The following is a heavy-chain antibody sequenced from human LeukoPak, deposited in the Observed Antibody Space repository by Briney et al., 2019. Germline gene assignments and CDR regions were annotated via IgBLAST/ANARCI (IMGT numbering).Heavy chain of an antibody. CDR3: ARSRRGYSGYGVFYFDY. D-gene: IGHD5-12*01. CDR2: INHSGST. CDR1: GGSFSGYY. V-gene: IGHV4-34*01. Sequence: SETLSLTCAVYGGSFSGYYWSWIRQPPGKGLEWIGEINHSGSTNYNPSLKSRVTISVDTPKNQFSLKLSSVTAADMAVYYCARSRRGYSGYGVFYFDYWGQGTLVTVSS. J-gene: IGHJ4*02.